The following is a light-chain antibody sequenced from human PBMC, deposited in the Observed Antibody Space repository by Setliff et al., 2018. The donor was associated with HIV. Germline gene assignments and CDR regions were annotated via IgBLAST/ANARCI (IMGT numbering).Light chain of an antibody. V-gene: IGLV3-21*03. CDR3: QVWDSSSDHHV. Sequence: SYDLTQPPSVSLAPGKTARITCGGNNIGRKSVHWYQQKLGQAPVLVVSDDSDRPSGIPERFSGSISGNTATLTISRVEAGDEADYYCQVWDSSSDHHVFGTGTKVTVL. CDR2: DDS. CDR1: NIGRKS. J-gene: IGLJ1*01.